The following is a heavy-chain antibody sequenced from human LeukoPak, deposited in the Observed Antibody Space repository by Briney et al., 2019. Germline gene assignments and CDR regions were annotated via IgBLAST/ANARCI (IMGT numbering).Heavy chain of an antibody. V-gene: IGHV3-21*01. J-gene: IGHJ4*02. CDR2: ISSSSSCI. CDR1: GFTFSSYS. CDR3: ARGDSSGYYL. Sequence: GGSLRLSCAASGFTFSSYSMNWVRQAPGKGLEWVSSISSSSSCIYYADSVKGRFTISRDNAKNSLYLQMNSLRAEDTAVYYCARGDSSGYYLWGQGTLVTVSS. D-gene: IGHD3-22*01.